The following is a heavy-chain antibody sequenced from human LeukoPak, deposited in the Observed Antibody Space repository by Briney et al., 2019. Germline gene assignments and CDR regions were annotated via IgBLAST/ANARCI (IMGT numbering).Heavy chain of an antibody. CDR3: VQTTGWPGFDY. CDR2: IYDGVPT. D-gene: IGHD6-19*01. Sequence: SETLSLTCTTSGLPISRFFWNWVRQPPGKGLEWIGNIYDGVPTFFNPSLKSRVTISVDTSKGQFSLQLAPVTAADTAVYYCVQTTGWPGFDYWGQGIPVTVSS. V-gene: IGHV4-4*09. J-gene: IGHJ4*02. CDR1: GLPISRFF.